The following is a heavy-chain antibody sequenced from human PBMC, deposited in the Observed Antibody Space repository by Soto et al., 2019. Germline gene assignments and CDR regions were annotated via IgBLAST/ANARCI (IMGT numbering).Heavy chain of an antibody. Sequence: GSLRLSWAASGVTFGSYSVNWVRQAPGKGLEWVSSISSSSSYIYYADSVKGRFTISRDNAKNSLYLQMNSLRAEDTAVYYCERDLGFYGMDVWGQGTTVTVSS. CDR2: ISSSSSYI. D-gene: IGHD3-3*01. J-gene: IGHJ6*02. CDR3: ERDLGFYGMDV. V-gene: IGHV3-21*01. CDR1: GVTFGSYS.